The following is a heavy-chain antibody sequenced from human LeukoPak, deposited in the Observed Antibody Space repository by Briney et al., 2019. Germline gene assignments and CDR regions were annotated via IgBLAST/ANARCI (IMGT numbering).Heavy chain of an antibody. J-gene: IGHJ4*02. Sequence: PGGSLRLSCAASGFTFSDYYMSWIRQAPGKGLEWVSYISSSGSTIYYADSVKGRFTISWDNAKNSMYLQMNSLRAEDTAVYYCASLKGTYYYDSSGYYYVDYWGQGTLVTVSP. V-gene: IGHV3-11*04. CDR2: ISSSGSTI. CDR1: GFTFSDYY. D-gene: IGHD3-22*01. CDR3: ASLKGTYYYDSSGYYYVDY.